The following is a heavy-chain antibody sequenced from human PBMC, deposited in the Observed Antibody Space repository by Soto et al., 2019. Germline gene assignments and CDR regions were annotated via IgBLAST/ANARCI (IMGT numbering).Heavy chain of an antibody. CDR3: ALDTRGMDI. J-gene: IGHJ3*02. CDR2: IIPILGTA. V-gene: IGHV1-69*14. CDR1: GGTFSSYA. Sequence: QVQLVQSGAEVKKPGSSVKVSCKASGGTFSSYAISWVRQAPGQGLEWMGGIIPILGTANYAQKFQGRIRITESKTTSIAQIERSSLRTDDTAVYSFALDTRGMDILGQGAMVTVSS. D-gene: IGHD2-15*01.